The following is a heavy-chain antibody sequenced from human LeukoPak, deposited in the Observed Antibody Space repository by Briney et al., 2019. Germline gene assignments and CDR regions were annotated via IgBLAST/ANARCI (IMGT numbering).Heavy chain of an antibody. CDR2: MTRSTGHT. CDR3: ARPLRVYSPFDS. CDR1: GYTFTSYD. D-gene: IGHD5-18*01. J-gene: IGHJ4*02. V-gene: IGHV1-8*01. Sequence: ASVKVSCKAYGYTFTSYDINWVRQATGQGLEWMGWMTRSTGHTGTAQRFQDRVTLTINPSTSTANMEQRSLRSEDTAVYYCARPLRVYSPFDSWGQGTLVSVSS.